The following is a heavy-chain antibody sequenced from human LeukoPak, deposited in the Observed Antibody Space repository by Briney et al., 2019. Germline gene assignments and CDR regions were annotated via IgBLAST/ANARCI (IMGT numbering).Heavy chain of an antibody. J-gene: IGHJ5*02. CDR1: GRSISSSSYY. CDR2: IYYSGST. CDR3: ARSKDYYDSSGYHRYNWFDP. Sequence: SETLSLTCTVSGRSISSSSYYWGWIRQPPGKGLEWIGSIYYSGSTYYNPSLKSRVTISVDTSKNQFSLKLSSVTAADTAVYYCARSKDYYDSSGYHRYNWFDPWGQGTLVTVSS. D-gene: IGHD3-22*01. V-gene: IGHV4-39*01.